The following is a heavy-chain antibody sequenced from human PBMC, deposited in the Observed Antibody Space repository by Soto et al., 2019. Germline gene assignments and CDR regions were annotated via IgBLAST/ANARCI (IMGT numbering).Heavy chain of an antibody. CDR2: ISYSGGST. J-gene: IGHJ4*02. CDR1: GFTFRNYA. Sequence: GGSLRLSCAASGFTFRNYAMNWVRQAPGKGLEWVSGISYSGGSTFYADSVEGRFTISRDDSKNTLFLQMNSLRAEDTAVYYCAKGDSIFGVVLPHLDYWGQGTLVTVS. V-gene: IGHV3-23*01. CDR3: AKGDSIFGVVLPHLDY. D-gene: IGHD3-3*01.